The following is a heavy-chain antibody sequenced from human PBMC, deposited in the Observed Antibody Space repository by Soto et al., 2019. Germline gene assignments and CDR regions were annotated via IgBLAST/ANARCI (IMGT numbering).Heavy chain of an antibody. CDR1: GGSFSGYY. J-gene: IGHJ4*02. Sequence: PSETLSLTCAVYGGSFSGYYWSWIRQPPGKGLEWIGEINHSGSTNYNPSLKSRVTISVDTSKNQFSLKLSSVTAADTAVYYCARVRITIFGVVIIGSLYFDYWGQGTLVTVSS. CDR3: ARVRITIFGVVIIGSLYFDY. CDR2: INHSGST. D-gene: IGHD3-3*01. V-gene: IGHV4-34*01.